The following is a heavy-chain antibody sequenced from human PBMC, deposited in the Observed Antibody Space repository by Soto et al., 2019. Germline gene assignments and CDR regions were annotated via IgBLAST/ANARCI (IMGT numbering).Heavy chain of an antibody. D-gene: IGHD2-21*02. CDR3: PWPPRLLHYYYDGMDV. J-gene: IGHJ6*02. V-gene: IGHV2-70*01. CDR1: GFSLSTSGMC. CDR2: TDWDDDK. Sequence: SGPTLVNPTQTLTLTCTFSGFSLSTSGMCVSWIRQPPGKALEWLALTDWDDDKYYSTSLKTRLTISKDTSKNQVVLTMPNMDTLDRPTYYCPWPPRLLHYYYDGMDVWGPGTTVTVYS.